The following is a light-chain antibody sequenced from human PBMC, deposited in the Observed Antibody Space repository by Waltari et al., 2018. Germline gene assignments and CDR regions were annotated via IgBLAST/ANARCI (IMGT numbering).Light chain of an antibody. CDR2: GAS. CDR1: QSLSSN. Sequence: IVMTQSPATLSVSPGEGATLPCKASQSLSSNLAWYQQKPGQLPRPLIYGASTRATGIPARFSGSGSGTEFTLTISSLQAEDFAVYYCQERGRTFGQGTKVEIK. V-gene: IGKV3-15*01. CDR3: QERGRT. J-gene: IGKJ1*01.